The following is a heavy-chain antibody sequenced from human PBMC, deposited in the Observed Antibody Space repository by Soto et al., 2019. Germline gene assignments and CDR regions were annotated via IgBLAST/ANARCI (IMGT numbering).Heavy chain of an antibody. CDR2: ISAFTDRT. V-gene: IGHV1-18*01. CDR1: GYTFTEHG. CDR3: AKDRPRLTQQNVDVY. D-gene: IGHD5-12*01. J-gene: IGHJ4*02. Sequence: QIQLVQSGAEVKKPGASVRVSCKASGYTFTEHGISWVRQAPGQGLEYMGWISAFTDRTDFAQKFQGRVTLTTDKYTNTAHMELRSLPSDDTAVYACAKDRPRLTQQNVDVYWGQGTLVTVSS.